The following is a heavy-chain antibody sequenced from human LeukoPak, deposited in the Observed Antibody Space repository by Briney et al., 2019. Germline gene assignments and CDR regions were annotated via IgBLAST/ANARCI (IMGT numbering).Heavy chain of an antibody. D-gene: IGHD3-9*01. CDR1: GFTFSSYG. V-gene: IGHV3-33*01. J-gene: IGHJ5*02. CDR3: ARGYDILTEHWFDP. Sequence: PGGSLRLSCAASGFTFSSYGMHWVRQAPGKGLEWVAVIWYDGSNKYYADSVKGRFAISRDNSKNTLYLQMNSLRAEDTAVYYCARGYDILTEHWFDPWGQGTLVTVSS. CDR2: IWYDGSNK.